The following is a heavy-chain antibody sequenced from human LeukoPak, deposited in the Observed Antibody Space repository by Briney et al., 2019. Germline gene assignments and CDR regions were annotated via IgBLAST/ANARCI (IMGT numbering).Heavy chain of an antibody. CDR1: GFTFSTYS. J-gene: IGHJ4*02. V-gene: IGHV3-21*01. CDR3: ARDIGEWFGERWAFDDY. D-gene: IGHD3-10*01. CDR2: ISSSSSYI. Sequence: GGSLRLSCAASGFTFSTYSMNWVRQAPGKGLECVSSISSSSSYIYYADSVKGRFTISRDNAKNSLYLQMNSLRVEDTAVYYCARDIGEWFGERWAFDDYWGQGTLVTVSS.